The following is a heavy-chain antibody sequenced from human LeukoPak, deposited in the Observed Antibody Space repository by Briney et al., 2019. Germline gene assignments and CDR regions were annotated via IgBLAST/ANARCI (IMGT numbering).Heavy chain of an antibody. J-gene: IGHJ6*03. D-gene: IGHD1-26*01. CDR1: GFTFSSYN. CDR3: ARDPYSGRYGDYYYYYMDV. CDR2: ITSSSSYI. Sequence: PGGSLRLSCAASGFTFSSYNMKWVRQAPGKGLEGVSSITSSSSYIYYADSVKGRFTISRDNAKNSLYLQMNSLRAEDTAVYYCARDPYSGRYGDYYYYYMDVWGKGTTVTISS. V-gene: IGHV3-21*01.